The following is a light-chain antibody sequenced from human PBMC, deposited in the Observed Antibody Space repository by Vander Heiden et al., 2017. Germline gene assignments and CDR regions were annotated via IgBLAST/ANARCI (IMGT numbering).Light chain of an antibody. CDR3: QAWDSNNVV. CDR1: KLGDKY. V-gene: IGLV3-1*01. Sequence: SDELTQRTAGTASPGQTASITCSGDKLGDKYACWYQQKPGQSPVLVIYQDSKRPSGIPELFSGSDSGNTATLTIRRTEAMDEADYYYQAWDSNNVVFGGGTKLTVL. CDR2: QDS. J-gene: IGLJ2*01.